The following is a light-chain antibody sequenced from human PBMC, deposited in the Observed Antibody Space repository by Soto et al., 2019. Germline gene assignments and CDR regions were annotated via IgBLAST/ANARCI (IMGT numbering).Light chain of an antibody. CDR1: QSVSSY. CDR2: DAS. V-gene: IGKV3-11*01. J-gene: IGKJ4*01. Sequence: EIVLPQYPATLSLSPGERATLSCRASQSVSSYLAWYQQKPGQAPRLLIYDASSRATGIPARFSGSGSGTAFTLTISSLEPADFAVYYCQQRSNWLTLGGGTKVEIK. CDR3: QQRSNWLT.